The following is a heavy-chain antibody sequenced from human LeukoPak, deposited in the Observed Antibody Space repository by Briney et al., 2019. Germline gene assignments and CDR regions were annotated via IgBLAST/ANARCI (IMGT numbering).Heavy chain of an antibody. CDR3: TTDYYDFWSGYNDAFDI. Sequence: GGSLRLSCAASGFTFSNAWMSWVRQAPGKGLEWVGRIKSKTDGGTTDYAAPVKGRFTISRDDSKNTLYLQMNSLKTEDTAVYYCTTDYYDFWSGYNDAFDIWGQGTMVTVPS. J-gene: IGHJ3*02. V-gene: IGHV3-15*01. CDR2: IKSKTDGGTT. D-gene: IGHD3-3*01. CDR1: GFTFSNAW.